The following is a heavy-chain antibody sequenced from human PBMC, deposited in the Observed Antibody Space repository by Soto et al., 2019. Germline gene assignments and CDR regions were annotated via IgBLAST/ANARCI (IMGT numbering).Heavy chain of an antibody. Sequence: QVQLQESGPGLVKPSETLSLTCTVSGGPISGFYWSWIRQSPGKGLEWISYIFNTGSTQFNPSLKSRVTISVDTSKYQVSLKLTSVTAADTAVYYCARGTQHQDWYFDLWGRGTLVSVSS. CDR1: GGPISGFY. D-gene: IGHD5-18*01. CDR3: ARGTQHQDWYFDL. V-gene: IGHV4-59*01. J-gene: IGHJ2*01. CDR2: IFNTGST.